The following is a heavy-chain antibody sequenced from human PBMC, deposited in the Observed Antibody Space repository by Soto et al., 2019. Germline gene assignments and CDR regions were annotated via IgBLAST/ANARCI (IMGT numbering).Heavy chain of an antibody. V-gene: IGHV4-30-2*01. CDR2: IYHSGST. CDR1: GGSISSGGYS. CDR3: ARVRITMVRGASYYGMDV. J-gene: IGHJ6*02. Sequence: QLQLQESGSGLVKPSQTLSLTCAVSGGSISSGGYSWSWIRQPPGKGLEWIGYIYHSGSTYYNPSLMSRVTISVDRSKNHFSLKLSSVTAADTAVYYCARVRITMVRGASYYGMDVWGPGTTVTVSS. D-gene: IGHD3-10*01.